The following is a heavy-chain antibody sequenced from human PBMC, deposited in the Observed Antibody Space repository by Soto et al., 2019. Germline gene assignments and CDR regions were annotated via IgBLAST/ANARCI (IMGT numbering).Heavy chain of an antibody. CDR1: GYTFTSYG. CDR3: ARVVKRVVPAAMDAFDI. Sequence: ASVKVSCKASGYTFTSYGISWVRQAPGQGLEWMGWISAYNGNTNYAQKLQGRVAMTTDTSTSTAYMELRSLRSDDTAVYYCARVVKRVVPAAMDAFDIWGQGTMVT. V-gene: IGHV1-18*01. D-gene: IGHD2-2*01. CDR2: ISAYNGNT. J-gene: IGHJ3*02.